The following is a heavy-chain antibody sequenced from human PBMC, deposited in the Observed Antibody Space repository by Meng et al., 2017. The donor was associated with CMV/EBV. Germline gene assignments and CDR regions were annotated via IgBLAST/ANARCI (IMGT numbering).Heavy chain of an antibody. D-gene: IGHD6-13*01. CDR3: ARGLGSSWYTSWFDP. CDR2: IYYSGST. J-gene: IGHJ5*02. V-gene: IGHV4-59*01. Sequence: GSLRPSCTVPGGSTSSYYWSWIRQPPGKGLEWIGYIYYSGSTNYNPSLKSRVTISVDTSKNQFSLKLSSVTAADTAVYYCARGLGSSWYTSWFDPWGQGTLVTVSS. CDR1: GGSTSSYY.